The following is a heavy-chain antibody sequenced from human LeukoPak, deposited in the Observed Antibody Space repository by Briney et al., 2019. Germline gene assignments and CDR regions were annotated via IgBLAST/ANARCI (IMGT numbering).Heavy chain of an antibody. CDR1: GFTFSSYA. J-gene: IGHJ4*02. Sequence: GESLRLSRAASGFTFSSYAMSWVRHAPGKGLEWVSNIRGNGRSTYYADSVKGRFTISRDNSKNTLYLQMNSLRAEDTAVYYCAKRGETGYNEGFDYWGQGTLVTVSS. CDR3: AKRGETGYNEGFDY. D-gene: IGHD5-24*01. CDR2: IRGNGRST. V-gene: IGHV3-23*01.